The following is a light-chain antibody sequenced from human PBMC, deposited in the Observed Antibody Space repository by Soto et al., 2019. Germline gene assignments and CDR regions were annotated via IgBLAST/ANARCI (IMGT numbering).Light chain of an antibody. Sequence: QSALTRPASVSGSPGQSITISCTGTSSDVGGYNYASWYQQHPGKAPKLMIYEVSNRPSGVSNRFSGSKSGNTASLTISGLQAEDEADYYCSSYTSSSTLYVFGTGTKVTVL. CDR2: EVS. J-gene: IGLJ1*01. CDR3: SSYTSSSTLYV. V-gene: IGLV2-14*01. CDR1: SSDVGGYNY.